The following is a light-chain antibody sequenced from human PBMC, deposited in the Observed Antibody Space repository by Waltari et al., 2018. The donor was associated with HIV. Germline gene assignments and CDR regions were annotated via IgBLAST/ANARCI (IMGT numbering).Light chain of an antibody. Sequence: QSVLTQPPSVSAAPGQKVTLPCSGSSSNIGNNSVSWYQQLPGTAPKLLIYDNNKRPSGIPDRFSGSKSGTSATLGITGLQTGDEADYYCGTWDSSLSAYVFGTGTKVTVL. V-gene: IGLV1-51*01. CDR1: SSNIGNNS. CDR3: GTWDSSLSAYV. J-gene: IGLJ1*01. CDR2: DNN.